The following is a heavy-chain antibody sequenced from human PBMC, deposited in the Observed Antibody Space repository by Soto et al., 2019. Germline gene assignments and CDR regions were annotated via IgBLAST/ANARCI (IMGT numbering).Heavy chain of an antibody. CDR1: GFIFSQYS. CDR3: ARDRLARGIPVAGRIDY. D-gene: IGHD6-19*01. Sequence: EVQLVESGGGLVKPGGSLRLSCAASGFIFSQYSMNWVRQAPGKGLEWVSSISSTGARMYYADSVKGRFTISRDDADNSLYLQMNSLRVEDTAVYYCARDRLARGIPVAGRIDYWGQGARVTVSS. CDR2: ISSTGARM. J-gene: IGHJ4*02. V-gene: IGHV3-21*02.